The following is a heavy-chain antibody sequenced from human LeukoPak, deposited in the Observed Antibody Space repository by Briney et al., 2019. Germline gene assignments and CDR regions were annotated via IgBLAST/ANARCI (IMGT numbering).Heavy chain of an antibody. CDR3: ARDDSGYDRRGFDY. CDR1: GYTFTSYG. J-gene: IGHJ4*02. D-gene: IGHD5-12*01. Sequence: ASVKVSFKASGYTFTSYGISWVRQAPGQGLEWMGWISAYNGNTNYAQKLQGRVTMTTDTSTSTAYMELRSLRSDDTAVYYCARDDSGYDRRGFDYWGQGTLVTVSS. CDR2: ISAYNGNT. V-gene: IGHV1-18*01.